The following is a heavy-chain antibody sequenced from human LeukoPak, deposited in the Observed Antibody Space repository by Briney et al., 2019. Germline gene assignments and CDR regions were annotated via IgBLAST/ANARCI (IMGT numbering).Heavy chain of an antibody. CDR1: GGTFSSYA. CDR2: IIPIFGTA. CDR3: ARGAFRGAISEYSQH. J-gene: IGHJ1*01. D-gene: IGHD3-10*01. V-gene: IGHV1-69*05. Sequence: GASVKVSCKASGGTFSSYAISWVRQAPGQGLEWMGRIIPIFGTANYAQKFQGRVTITTDESTSTAYMELSSLRSEDTAVYYCARGAFRGAISEYSQHWGQGTLVTVSS.